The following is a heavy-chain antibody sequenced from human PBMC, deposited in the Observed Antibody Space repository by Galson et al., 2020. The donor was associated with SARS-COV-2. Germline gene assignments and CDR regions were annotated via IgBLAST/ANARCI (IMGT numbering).Heavy chain of an antibody. Sequence: SVTVSCKASGGTFSSYAISWVRQAPGQGLEWMGGIIPIFGTANYAQKFQGRVTITADESTSTAYMELSSLRSEDTAVYYCARDTLGQQWLVRNAFDIWGQGTMVTVSS. CDR3: ARDTLGQQWLVRNAFDI. D-gene: IGHD6-19*01. CDR1: GGTFSSYA. V-gene: IGHV1-69*13. J-gene: IGHJ3*02. CDR2: IIPIFGTA.